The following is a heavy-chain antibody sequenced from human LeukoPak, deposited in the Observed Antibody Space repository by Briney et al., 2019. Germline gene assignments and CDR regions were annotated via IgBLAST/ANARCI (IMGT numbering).Heavy chain of an antibody. V-gene: IGHV3-30-3*01. CDR2: ISYDGSNK. D-gene: IGHD3-9*01. CDR1: GFNFSSYA. CDR3: AREDAYYDIPLGY. J-gene: IGHJ4*02. Sequence: GGSLRLSCAASGFNFSSYAMHWVRQAPGKGLEGVPVISYDGSNKYYADSVKGQFTISRDNSKNTLYLQMNSLRAEDTAVYYCAREDAYYDIPLGYWGQGTLVTVSS.